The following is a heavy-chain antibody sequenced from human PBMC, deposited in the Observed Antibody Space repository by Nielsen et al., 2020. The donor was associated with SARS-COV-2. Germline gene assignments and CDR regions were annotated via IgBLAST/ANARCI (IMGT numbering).Heavy chain of an antibody. CDR3: AKSFPTTTAFDY. Sequence: GESLKISCAASGFTFSSYAMSWVRQAPGKGLEWVSAISGSGGSTYYADSVKGRFTISRDNSKNTLYLQMNSLRAEDTAVYYCAKSFPTTTAFDYWGQGTLVTVSS. CDR1: GFTFSSYA. CDR2: ISGSGGST. J-gene: IGHJ4*02. V-gene: IGHV3-23*01. D-gene: IGHD1-1*01.